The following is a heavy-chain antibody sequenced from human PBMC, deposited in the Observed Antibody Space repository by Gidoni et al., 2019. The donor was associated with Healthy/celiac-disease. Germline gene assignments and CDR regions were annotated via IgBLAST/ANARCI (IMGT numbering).Heavy chain of an antibody. J-gene: IGHJ3*02. CDR1: GGSFSGYY. CDR2: INHSGST. Sequence: QVQLQQWGAGLLKPSETLSLTCAVYGGSFSGYYWSWIRQPPGKGLEWIGEINHSGSTNYNPSLKSRVTISVDTSKTQFSLKLSSVTAADTAVYYCARRSSDAFDIWGQGTMVTVSS. V-gene: IGHV4-34*01. CDR3: ARRSSDAFDI.